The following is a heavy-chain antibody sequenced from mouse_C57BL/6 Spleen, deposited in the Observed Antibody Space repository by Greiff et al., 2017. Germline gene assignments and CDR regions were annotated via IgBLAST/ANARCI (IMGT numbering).Heavy chain of an antibody. V-gene: IGHV1-82*01. Sequence: QVQLQQSGPELVKPGASVKISCKASGYAFSSSWMNWVKQRPGKGLEWIGRMYPGDGDTNYNGKFKGKATLTADKSSSTAYMQLSSLTSEDSAVYFCARRVNLLLLYFDYWGQGTTLTVSS. CDR2: MYPGDGDT. J-gene: IGHJ2*01. CDR1: GYAFSSSW. D-gene: IGHD1-1*01. CDR3: ARRVNLLLLYFDY.